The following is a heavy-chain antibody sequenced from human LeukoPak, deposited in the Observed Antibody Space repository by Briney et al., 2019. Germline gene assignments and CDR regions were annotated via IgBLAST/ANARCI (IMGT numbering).Heavy chain of an antibody. J-gene: IGHJ4*02. CDR3: ARDRRRLQPDY. Sequence: PSETLSLTCTVSGGSMSSYYWSWIRQPPGKGVEWIGSIYYSGSTNYNPSLKSRVTISVDTSKNQFSLKLTSVTAADTAVYYCARDRRRLQPDYWGQGILVTVSS. V-gene: IGHV4-59*01. CDR2: IYYSGST. D-gene: IGHD5-24*01. CDR1: GGSMSSYY.